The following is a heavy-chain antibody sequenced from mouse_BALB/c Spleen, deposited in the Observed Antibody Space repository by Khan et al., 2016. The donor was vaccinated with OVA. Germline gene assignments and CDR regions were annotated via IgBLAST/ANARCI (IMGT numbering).Heavy chain of an antibody. D-gene: IGHD3-2*02. Sequence: QVQLKQSGAEMVRPGTSVKVSCKASGYAFTDYLIEWLKQRPGQGLEWIGMINPGSGDIIYNEKFKDKATLTTDKSSSTAYMRLTSLTSADSAVYFYSRSGYGFGAYWGPGTLVTVSA. CDR2: INPGSGDI. V-gene: IGHV1-54*03. J-gene: IGHJ3*01. CDR1: GYAFTDYL. CDR3: SRSGYGFGAY.